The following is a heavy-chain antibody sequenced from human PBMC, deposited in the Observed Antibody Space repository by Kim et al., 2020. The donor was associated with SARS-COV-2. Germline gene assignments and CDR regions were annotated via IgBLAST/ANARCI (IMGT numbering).Heavy chain of an antibody. V-gene: IGHV1-69*01. D-gene: IGHD4-17*01. Sequence: YAQKFQGRVTITADESTSTAYMELSSLRSEDTAVYYCAVDRGSYGDWSGYWGQGTLVTVSS. J-gene: IGHJ4*02. CDR3: AVDRGSYGDWSGY.